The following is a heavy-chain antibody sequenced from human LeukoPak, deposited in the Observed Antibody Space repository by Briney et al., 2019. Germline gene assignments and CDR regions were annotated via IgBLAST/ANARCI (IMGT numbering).Heavy chain of an antibody. CDR3: ARYNYGRLDY. CDR1: GGSISSYY. CDR2: IYYSGST. V-gene: IGHV4-59*01. Sequence: SETLSLTCTVSGGSISSYYWSWIRQPPGKGLEWIGYIYYSGSTNYNPSLKSRVSMSVDTSKNQFSLKLISVTAADTAVYYCARYNYGRLDYWGQGTLVTVSS. J-gene: IGHJ4*02. D-gene: IGHD5-18*01.